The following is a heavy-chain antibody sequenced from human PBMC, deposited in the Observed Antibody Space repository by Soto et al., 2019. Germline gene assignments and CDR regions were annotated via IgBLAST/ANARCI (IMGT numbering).Heavy chain of an antibody. CDR2: IIPIFGTA. Sequence: QVQLVQSGAEVKKPGSSVKVSCKASGGTFSSYAISWVRQAPGQGLEWMGGIIPIFGTANYAQKFQGRVTITADESTSTAYMELSSLRSEDTAVYYCARRNYYDSDGGTSACDIWGQGTMVTVSS. J-gene: IGHJ3*02. V-gene: IGHV1-69*12. D-gene: IGHD3-22*01. CDR3: ARRNYYDSDGGTSACDI. CDR1: GGTFSSYA.